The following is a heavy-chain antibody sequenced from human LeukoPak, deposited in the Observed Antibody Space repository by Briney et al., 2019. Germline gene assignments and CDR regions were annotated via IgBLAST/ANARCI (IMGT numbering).Heavy chain of an antibody. D-gene: IGHD3-22*01. CDR3: ARGPYSYDSSGAFDI. CDR1: GGSISGYY. Sequence: SETLSLTCTVSGGSISGYYWNWIRQPAGKGLEWIGRIYISGSTNYNPSLKSRVTISVDTSKNQFSLKLSSVTAADTAVYFCARGPYSYDSSGAFDIWGQGTMVTVSS. CDR2: IYISGST. V-gene: IGHV4-4*07. J-gene: IGHJ3*02.